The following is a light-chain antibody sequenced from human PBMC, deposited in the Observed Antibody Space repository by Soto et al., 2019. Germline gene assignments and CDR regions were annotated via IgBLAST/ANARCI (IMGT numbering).Light chain of an antibody. CDR3: SSYPSSSTLYV. CDR2: DVS. V-gene: IGLV2-14*03. Sequence: QSVLTQPASVSGSPGQSITISCTGISSDVGGYNYVSWYQQLPGKAPKLIIYDVSNRPSGVSNRFSASKSANAASLTISGLQAEDEADYYCSSYPSSSTLYVFGPGTKVTVL. CDR1: SSDVGGYNY. J-gene: IGLJ1*01.